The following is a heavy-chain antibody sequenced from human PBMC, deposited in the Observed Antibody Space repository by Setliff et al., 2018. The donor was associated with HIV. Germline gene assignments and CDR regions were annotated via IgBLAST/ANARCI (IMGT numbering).Heavy chain of an antibody. D-gene: IGHD5-12*01. V-gene: IGHV1-69*13. CDR2: IIPIFGTA. J-gene: IGHJ4*02. CDR3: ARGKTWLRFFDY. CDR1: GGTFSSYA. Sequence: SVKVSCKASGGTFSSYAISWVRQAPGQGLEWMGGIIPIFGTANYAQKFQGRVTITADESTSTAYMELSSLKSDDTAVYYCARGKTWLRFFDYWGQGSLVTVSS.